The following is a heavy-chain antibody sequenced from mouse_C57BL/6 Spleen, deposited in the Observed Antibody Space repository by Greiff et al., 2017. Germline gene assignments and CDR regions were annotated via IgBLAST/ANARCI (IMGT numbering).Heavy chain of an antibody. J-gene: IGHJ1*03. D-gene: IGHD2-4*01. V-gene: IGHV1-72*01. CDR2: IDPNSGGT. CDR3: ARPTYYDYDGWYFDV. CDR1: GYTFTSYW. Sequence: QVQLQQPGAELVKPGASVKLSCKASGYTFTSYWMHWVKQRPGRGLEWIGRIDPNSGGTKYNEKFKSKATLTVDKPSSTAYMQLSSLTSEDSAVYYCARPTYYDYDGWYFDVWGTGTTVTVSS.